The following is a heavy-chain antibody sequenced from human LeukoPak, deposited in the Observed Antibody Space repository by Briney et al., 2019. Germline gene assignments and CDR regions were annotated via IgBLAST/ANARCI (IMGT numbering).Heavy chain of an antibody. CDR3: ARDWFHAIDY. CDR1: GFTLSKAW. Sequence: GGSLRLSCAASGFTLSKAWMSWARQAPGKGLVWVSRIRSDGSDTRYAESVKGRFTISRDSAKNTLYLQMNSLRAEDTAVYYCARDWFHAIDYWGQGTLVTVSS. V-gene: IGHV3-74*01. D-gene: IGHD2/OR15-2a*01. CDR2: IRSDGSDT. J-gene: IGHJ4*02.